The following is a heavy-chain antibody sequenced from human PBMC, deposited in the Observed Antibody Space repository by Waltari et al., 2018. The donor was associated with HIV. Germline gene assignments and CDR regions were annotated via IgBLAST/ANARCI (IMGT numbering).Heavy chain of an antibody. CDR1: GFTFSSYA. CDR2: ISSNSGST. V-gene: IGHV3-23*01. CDR3: AKDLGNFAND. J-gene: IGHJ4*02. D-gene: IGHD1-1*01. Sequence: EVQLLESGGGLVQPGGSLRLSCEASGFTFSSYAMTWGRQAPGKGLEWVSGISSNSGSTDYADSVKGRLTISRDNSKNILYLQMNSLRAEDTAVYYCAKDLGNFANDWGQGTLVTVTS.